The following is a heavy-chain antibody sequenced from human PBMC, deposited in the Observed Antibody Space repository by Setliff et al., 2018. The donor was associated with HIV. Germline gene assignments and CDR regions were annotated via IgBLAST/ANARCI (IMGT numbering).Heavy chain of an antibody. J-gene: IGHJ6*04. V-gene: IGHV1-69*06. D-gene: IGHD2-15*01. CDR1: GGTFSSFA. CDR2: IIPIFGTA. Sequence: SVKVSCKASGGTFSSFAINWVRQAPGQGLEWMGRIIPIFGTANYAQKFQGRVTITADKSTSTAYMELSSLRSEDTAVYYCARDSRDIVVVIAPEPEPYYYYGMDVWGEGTTVTVPQ. CDR3: ARDSRDIVVVIAPEPEPYYYYGMDV.